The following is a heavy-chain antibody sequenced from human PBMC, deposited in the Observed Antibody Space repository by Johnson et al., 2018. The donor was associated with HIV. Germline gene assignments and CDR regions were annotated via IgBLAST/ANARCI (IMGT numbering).Heavy chain of an antibody. V-gene: IGHV3-30-3*01. J-gene: IGHJ3*02. CDR1: GFTFSSYA. CDR3: ARDMVGATFDDAFDI. CDR2: ISYDENNK. Sequence: QVQLVESGGGVVQPGRSLRLSCAASGFTFSSYAIHWVRQAPGKGLEWVAVISYDENNKYYADSVKARFTISRDNSKNTLYLQMNSLRAEDTAVYYCARDMVGATFDDAFDIWGQGTMVTVSS. D-gene: IGHD1-26*01.